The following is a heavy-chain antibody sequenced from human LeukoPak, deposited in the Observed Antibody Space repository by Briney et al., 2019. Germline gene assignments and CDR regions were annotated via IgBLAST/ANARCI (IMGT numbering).Heavy chain of an antibody. V-gene: IGHV3-53*01. Sequence: PGGSLRLSCAASGFTVGSNYMSWVRQAPGKGLEWVSVIYSSGTTYYADSVKGRFTISRDNSKKTLYLQMNSLRAEDTAVYYCARDSSGNFDYWGQGTLVTVSS. CDR2: IYSSGTT. CDR3: ARDSSGNFDY. CDR1: GFTVGSNY. D-gene: IGHD6-6*01. J-gene: IGHJ4*02.